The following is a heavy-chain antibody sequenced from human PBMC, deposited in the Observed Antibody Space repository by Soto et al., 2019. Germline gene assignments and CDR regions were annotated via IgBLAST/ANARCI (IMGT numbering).Heavy chain of an antibody. CDR1: GFTFSSYW. D-gene: IGHD4-17*01. V-gene: IGHV3-7*01. CDR2: IKQDGSEK. CDR3: ARDYGGNEFDY. J-gene: IGHJ4*02. Sequence: EVQLVESGGGLVQPGGSLRLSCAASGFTFSSYWMSWVRQAPGKGLEWVANIKQDGSEKYYVDSVKGRFTISRDNAKNTLYLQMNSLRAEDTAVYYCARDYGGNEFDYWGQGTLVTVSS.